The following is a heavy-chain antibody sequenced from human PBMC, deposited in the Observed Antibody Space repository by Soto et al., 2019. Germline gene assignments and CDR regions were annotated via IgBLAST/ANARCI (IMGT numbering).Heavy chain of an antibody. Sequence: QVQLQESGPGLVKPAETLSLTCTVSRGSISSYYWSWIRQPPGKGLEWIGYLYYSGTTNYNPSLKSRVTRSVDTSRNQFSLKLSSVTAADTAVYYCARDPPDGDSHFDSWGQGTLVTVSS. V-gene: IGHV4-59*01. CDR3: ARDPPDGDSHFDS. J-gene: IGHJ4*02. D-gene: IGHD4-17*01. CDR1: RGSISSYY. CDR2: LYYSGTT.